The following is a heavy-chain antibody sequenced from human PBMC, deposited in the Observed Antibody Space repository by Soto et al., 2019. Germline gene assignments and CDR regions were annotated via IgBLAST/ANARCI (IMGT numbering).Heavy chain of an antibody. Sequence: QVQLVQSGAEVTKPGASVKVSCKASGYSFTNYFIHWVRQAPGQGLEWMGIINPSGGGTNYAQKCQGRVTMTRDTSTSTFYMELSSLRSEDTAVYYCARGDYRVDYWGQGTLVTVSS. V-gene: IGHV1-46*01. D-gene: IGHD4-17*01. CDR1: GYSFTNYF. CDR3: ARGDYRVDY. J-gene: IGHJ4*02. CDR2: INPSGGGT.